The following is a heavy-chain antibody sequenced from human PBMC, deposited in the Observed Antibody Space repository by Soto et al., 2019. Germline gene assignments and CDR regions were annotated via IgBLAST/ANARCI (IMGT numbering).Heavy chain of an antibody. D-gene: IGHD6-13*01. Sequence: VGWIRQPPGKALEWLALIYWDDDKRYSPSLKSRLTITKDTSKNQVVLTMTNMDPVDTATYYCVFCQAVAGIRYTVPVSAFLLNRSSDP. CDR2: IYWDDDK. CDR3: VFCQAVAGIRYTVPVSAFLLNRSSDP. J-gene: IGHJ5*02. V-gene: IGHV2-5*02.